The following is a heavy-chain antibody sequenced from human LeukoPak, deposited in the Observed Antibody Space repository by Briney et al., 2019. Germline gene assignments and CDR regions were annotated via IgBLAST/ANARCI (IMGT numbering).Heavy chain of an antibody. CDR3: ARLGIAVAGNYGMDV. CDR2: ISAYNGNT. J-gene: IGHJ6*02. Sequence: ASVKVSCKASGYTFTSYGISWVRQAPGQGLEWMGWISAYNGNTNYAQKLQGRVTMTRNTSISTAYMELSSLRSEDTAVYYCARLGIAVAGNYGMDVWGQGTTVTVSS. D-gene: IGHD6-19*01. CDR1: GYTFTSYG. V-gene: IGHV1-18*01.